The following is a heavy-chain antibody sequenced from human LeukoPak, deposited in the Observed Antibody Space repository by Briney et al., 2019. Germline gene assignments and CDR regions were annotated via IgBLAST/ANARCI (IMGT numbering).Heavy chain of an antibody. Sequence: GGALRLSCAASGFTFRNYAVSWVPQTTGKGLEWVSYIDDSGGSTYYPGTVKGRSTISRDNSKNTFYLQMTSLRADDTAVYYCAKGSGSGWYGWFAPWGQGTLVTVSS. CDR1: GFTFRNYA. CDR2: IDDSGGST. J-gene: IGHJ5*02. CDR3: AKGSGSGWYGWFAP. V-gene: IGHV3-23*01. D-gene: IGHD6-19*01.